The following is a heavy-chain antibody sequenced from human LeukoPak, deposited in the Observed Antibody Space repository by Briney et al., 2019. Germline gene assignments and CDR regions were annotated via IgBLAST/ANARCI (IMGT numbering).Heavy chain of an antibody. D-gene: IGHD4-23*01. V-gene: IGHV3-30*02. Sequence: GGSLRLSCAASGFTFSSYGMHWVRQAPGKGLEWAAFIRYDGSNKYYADSVKGRFTISRDNSKNTLYLQMNSLRAEDTAVYYCAKDAGRYGGNLAFDIWGQGTMVTVSS. CDR1: GFTFSSYG. CDR3: AKDAGRYGGNLAFDI. CDR2: IRYDGSNK. J-gene: IGHJ3*02.